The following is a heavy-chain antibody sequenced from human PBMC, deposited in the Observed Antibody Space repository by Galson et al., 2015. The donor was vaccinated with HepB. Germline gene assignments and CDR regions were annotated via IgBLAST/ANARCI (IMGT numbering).Heavy chain of an antibody. CDR2: ISGSGGST. Sequence: SLRLSCAASGFTFSSYAMSWVRQAPGKGLEWVSAISGSGGSTYYADSVKGRFTISRDNTKNTLYLQMNSLRAEDTAVYYCARRPGNWFDPWGQGTLVTVSS. J-gene: IGHJ5*02. V-gene: IGHV3-23*01. CDR3: ARRPGNWFDP. CDR1: GFTFSSYA. D-gene: IGHD7-27*01.